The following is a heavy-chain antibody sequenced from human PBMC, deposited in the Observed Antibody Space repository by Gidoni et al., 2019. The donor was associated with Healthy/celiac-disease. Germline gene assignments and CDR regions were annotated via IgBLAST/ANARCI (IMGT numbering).Heavy chain of an antibody. J-gene: IGHJ4*02. CDR3: ARGPDIVVVPAAILGGFFDY. Sequence: EVQLVESGGGLVKPGGSLRRSCDASGFTFSSYRMNWVRQAPGKGLGWVSSISSSSSYIYYADSVKGRFTISRDNAKNSLYLQMNSLRAEDTAVYYCARGPDIVVVPAAILGGFFDYWGQGTLVTVSS. CDR1: GFTFSSYR. V-gene: IGHV3-21*01. D-gene: IGHD2-2*02. CDR2: ISSSSSYI.